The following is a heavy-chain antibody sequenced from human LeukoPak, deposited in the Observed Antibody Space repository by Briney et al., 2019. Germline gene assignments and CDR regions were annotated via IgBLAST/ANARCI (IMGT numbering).Heavy chain of an antibody. J-gene: IGHJ3*02. CDR3: AEDPDVDTAMGDAFDI. Sequence: GGSLRLSCAASGFTFSSYGMHWVRQAPGKGLEWVAVISYDGSNKYYADSVKGRFTISRDNSKNTLYLQMNSLRAEDTAVYYCAEDPDVDTAMGDAFDIWGQGTMVTVSS. CDR1: GFTFSSYG. D-gene: IGHD5-18*01. CDR2: ISYDGSNK. V-gene: IGHV3-30*18.